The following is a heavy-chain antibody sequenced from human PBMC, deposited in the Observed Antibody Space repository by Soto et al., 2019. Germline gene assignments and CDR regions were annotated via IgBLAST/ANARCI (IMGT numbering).Heavy chain of an antibody. CDR2: VYYTGST. CDR1: GGSMSGYY. D-gene: IGHD6-19*01. V-gene: IGHV4-59*01. Sequence: QVQLQESGPGLVKPSETLSLTCRVSGGSMSGYYWSWVRLAPGKGLEWLGYVYYTGSTNYNPSLQSRVSISVDTSNKHFSLSLSLVTAADTAVYFCARNIAVPSGNIDHWGQGIRVTISS. J-gene: IGHJ4*02. CDR3: ARNIAVPSGNIDH.